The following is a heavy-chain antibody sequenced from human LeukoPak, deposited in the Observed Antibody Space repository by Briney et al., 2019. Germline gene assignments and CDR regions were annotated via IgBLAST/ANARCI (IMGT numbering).Heavy chain of an antibody. D-gene: IGHD2-21*02. CDR3: ATRDYCGGDCYFLTTRFDY. CDR2: ISGSGGST. J-gene: IGHJ4*02. Sequence: GGSLRLSCAASGFTFGSYAMSWVRHARGKGLDWVSSISGSGGSTSYADSVKGRFTISRDNSKNTLYLQMNSLRAEDTAVYYCATRDYCGGDCYFLTTRFDYWGQGDLVTVSS. V-gene: IGHV3-23*01. CDR1: GFTFGSYA.